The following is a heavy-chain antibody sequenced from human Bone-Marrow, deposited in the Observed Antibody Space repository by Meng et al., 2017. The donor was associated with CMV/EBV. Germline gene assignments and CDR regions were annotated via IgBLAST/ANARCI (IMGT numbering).Heavy chain of an antibody. J-gene: IGHJ4*02. Sequence: GGSLRLSCAASGFTFSDYYMSWIRQAPGKGLEWVSYISSSGSTIYYADSVKGRFTISRDNAKNSLYLQMNSLRAEDTAVYYCARDPIAAADLYFDYWGQGTLVTVSS. CDR1: GFTFSDYY. D-gene: IGHD6-13*01. CDR2: ISSSGSTI. CDR3: ARDPIAAADLYFDY. V-gene: IGHV3-11*04.